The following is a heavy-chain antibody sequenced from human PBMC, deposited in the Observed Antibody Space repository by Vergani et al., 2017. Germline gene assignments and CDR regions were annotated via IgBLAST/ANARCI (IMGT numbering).Heavy chain of an antibody. J-gene: IGHJ4*02. CDR2: ISARYPST. CDR3: ARLSXDTTPYLQGGYDC. Sequence: EVQLLQSGGGVIQPGGSVRLSCAASGFTFSACPMTWVRQAPGKGLEWVSAISARYPSTYYAYSVKGRFTISRDNSKNMLYLQMNSLRAEDTAVYYCARLSXDTTPYLQGGYDCWGQGTLVTVSS. V-gene: IGHV3-23*01. D-gene: IGHD2-15*01. CDR1: GFTFSACP.